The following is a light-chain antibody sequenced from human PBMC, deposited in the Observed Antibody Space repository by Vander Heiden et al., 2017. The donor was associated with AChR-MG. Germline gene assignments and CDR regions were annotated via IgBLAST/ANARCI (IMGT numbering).Light chain of an antibody. V-gene: IGLV2-11*01. CDR2: DVS. CDR1: SSDVGSYNY. CDR3: CSYAGSYAYV. J-gene: IGLJ1*01. Sequence: QSALTQPPSVSGSPGQSVAISCTGTSSDVGSYNYVSWYQHHPYKAPKLMIYDVSKRPSGVADRFSGSKSGNTASLTIAGLQADDEADYYCCSYAGSYAYVFGTGTKVTVL.